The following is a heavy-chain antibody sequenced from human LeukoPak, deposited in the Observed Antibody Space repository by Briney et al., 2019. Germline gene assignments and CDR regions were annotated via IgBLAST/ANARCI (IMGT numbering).Heavy chain of an antibody. V-gene: IGHV4-39*07. CDR2: IYYSGST. D-gene: IGHD3-16*02. Sequence: SETLSLTCTVSGGSISSSSYYWGWIRQPPGKGLEWIGSIYYSGSTYYNPSLKSRVTISVDTSKNQFSLKLSSVTAADTAVYYCARGVVGGVIVVGNQFDPWGQGTLVTVSS. CDR3: ARGVVGGVIVVGNQFDP. CDR1: GGSISSSSYY. J-gene: IGHJ5*02.